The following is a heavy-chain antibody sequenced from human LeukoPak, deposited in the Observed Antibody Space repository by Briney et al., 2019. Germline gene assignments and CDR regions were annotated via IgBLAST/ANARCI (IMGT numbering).Heavy chain of an antibody. Sequence: PSETLSLTCAVYGGSFSGYYWSWIRQPPGKGLEWIGEINHSGSTNYNPSLKSRVTISVDTSKNQFSLKLSSVTAADTAVYYCARRRITMVREKTYNWFDPWGQGTLVTVSS. V-gene: IGHV4-34*01. CDR3: ARRRITMVREKTYNWFDP. J-gene: IGHJ5*02. D-gene: IGHD3-10*01. CDR1: GGSFSGYY. CDR2: INHSGST.